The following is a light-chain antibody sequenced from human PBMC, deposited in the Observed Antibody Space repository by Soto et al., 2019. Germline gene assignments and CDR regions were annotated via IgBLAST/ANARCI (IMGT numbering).Light chain of an antibody. Sequence: DIVMTQSPDSLAVSLGERATINCESSQNVLYSSNNKEYLAWYQQKPGQPPKLLIYWASTRESGVPDRFSGGGSGTDFTLTISSXQAEDVAVYYCHQYHSTPRTFGQGTKVDIK. V-gene: IGKV4-1*01. J-gene: IGKJ1*01. CDR3: HQYHSTPRT. CDR1: QNVLYSSNNKEY. CDR2: WAS.